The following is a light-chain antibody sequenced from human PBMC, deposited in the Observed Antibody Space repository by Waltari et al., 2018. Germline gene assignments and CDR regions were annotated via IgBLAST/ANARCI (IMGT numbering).Light chain of an antibody. J-gene: IGKJ1*01. CDR2: AAS. CDR3: QQSYTTPPT. CDR1: QSVSNN. V-gene: IGKV1-39*01. Sequence: DIQMTQSPSSLSASVGYRVTITCRASQSVSNNLNWFQQKPGKAPKLLIYAASSLQSGVPSRFSGSGSGTDFTLTISSLQLEDFATYYCQQSYTTPPTFGQGTKVEIK.